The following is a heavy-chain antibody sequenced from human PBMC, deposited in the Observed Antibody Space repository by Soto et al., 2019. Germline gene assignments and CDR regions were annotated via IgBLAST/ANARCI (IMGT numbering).Heavy chain of an antibody. V-gene: IGHV3-48*01. J-gene: IGHJ4*02. CDR1: GFTFSSHS. Sequence: EVQLVESGGGLVQPGGYRRFSCAASGFTFSSHSMNWVRRAPGKGLEWVSYISSSTRTIYYADSVKGRFTVSRDNAKNSLYLQMNSLRAEDTAVYYCARDDEMGYFDYWGQGTLVTVSS. CDR2: ISSSTRTI. D-gene: IGHD3-16*01. CDR3: ARDDEMGYFDY.